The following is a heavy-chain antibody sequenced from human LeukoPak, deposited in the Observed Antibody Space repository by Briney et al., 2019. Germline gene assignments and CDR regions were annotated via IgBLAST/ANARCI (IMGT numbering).Heavy chain of an antibody. V-gene: IGHV4-38-2*02. CDR3: ARLAGATPFDY. CDR2: IYHSGST. Sequence: SETLSLTCTVSGYSSSSGYYWGWIRQPPGKGLEWIGSIYHSGSTYYNPSLKSRITISVDTSKTRFSLKLSSVTAADTAVYYCARLAGATPFDYWGQGTLVTVSS. CDR1: GYSSSSGYY. D-gene: IGHD1-26*01. J-gene: IGHJ4*02.